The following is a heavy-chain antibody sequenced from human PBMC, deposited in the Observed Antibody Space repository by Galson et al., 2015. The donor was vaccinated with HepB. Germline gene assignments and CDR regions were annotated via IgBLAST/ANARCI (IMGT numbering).Heavy chain of an antibody. V-gene: IGHV4-31*03. J-gene: IGHJ6*02. CDR3: ARGPHYYDSSASYEMDV. D-gene: IGHD3-22*01. CDR2: VYYTGST. Sequence: SLTCTVSGGSISSGGYYWSWIRQHPGKGLEWIGYVYYTGSTYYNPSLKSRVTISVDTSKNQFSLKLTFVTAADTAVYYCARGPHYYDSSASYEMDVWGQGTTVTVSS. CDR1: GGSISSGGYY.